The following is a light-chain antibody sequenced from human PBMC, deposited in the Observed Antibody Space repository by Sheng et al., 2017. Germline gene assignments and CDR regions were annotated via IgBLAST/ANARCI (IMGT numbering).Light chain of an antibody. J-gene: IGKJ3*01. V-gene: IGKV1-5*03. CDR2: RAS. CDR3: QQYNSYIFT. Sequence: DIQMTQSPSTLSASVGDRVTITCRASESISRYLAWYQQKPGKAPKLLIFRASSLEGGVPSRFSGSGSGTEFTLTINSLQPDDFATYYCQQYNSYIFTFGPGTRVQIK. CDR1: ESISRY.